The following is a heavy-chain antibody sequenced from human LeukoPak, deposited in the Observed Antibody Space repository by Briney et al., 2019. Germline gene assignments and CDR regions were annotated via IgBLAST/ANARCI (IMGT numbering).Heavy chain of an antibody. CDR2: ISGSGGST. Sequence: GGSLRLSCAASGFTFSSYAMSWVRQAPGKGLEGVSAISGSGGSTYYADSVKGRFTISRDNSKNTLYLQMNSLRAEDTAVYYCAKDCSSTSCYDYWGQGTLVTVSS. CDR1: GFTFSSYA. V-gene: IGHV3-23*01. D-gene: IGHD2-2*01. J-gene: IGHJ4*02. CDR3: AKDCSSTSCYDY.